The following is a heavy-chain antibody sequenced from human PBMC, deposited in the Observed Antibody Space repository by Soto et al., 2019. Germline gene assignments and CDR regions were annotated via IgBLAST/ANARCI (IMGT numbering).Heavy chain of an antibody. CDR3: ARVGVLRYFDYYYYYMDV. CDR2: MNPNSGNT. CDR1: GYTFTSYD. D-gene: IGHD3-9*01. J-gene: IGHJ6*03. Sequence: GASVKVSCKASGYTFTSYDINWVRQATGQGLEWMGWMNPNSGNTGYAQKFQGRVTMTRNTSISTAYMELSSLRSEDTAVYYCARVGVLRYFDYYYYYMDVWGKGTTVTVSS. V-gene: IGHV1-8*01.